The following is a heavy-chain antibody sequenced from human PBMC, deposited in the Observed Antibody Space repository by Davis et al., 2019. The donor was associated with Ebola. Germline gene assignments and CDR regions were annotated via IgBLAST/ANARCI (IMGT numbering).Heavy chain of an antibody. V-gene: IGHV3-48*02. CDR1: GFTFSSYA. Sequence: GGSLRLSCAASGFTFSSYAMSWVRQAPGKGLEWVSYISSSSSTIYYADSVKGRFTISRDNAKNSLYLQMNSLRDEDTAVYYCARDLYRVVRGVINSWGQGTLVTVSS. CDR3: ARDLYRVVRGVINS. J-gene: IGHJ5*02. D-gene: IGHD3-10*01. CDR2: ISSSSSTI.